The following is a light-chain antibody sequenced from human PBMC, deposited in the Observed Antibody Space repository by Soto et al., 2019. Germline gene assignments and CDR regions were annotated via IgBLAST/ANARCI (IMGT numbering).Light chain of an antibody. Sequence: EIVLTKSPGTLYLSPGESATLSCRASQSIFSSYLTWYQQKPGQAPRLLIYGASNRATGIPARFSGDGSGTDFTLQLSRLEPEDFAVYYCQQYSLSPLTFGGGTKVEIK. V-gene: IGKV3-20*01. CDR1: QSIFSSY. CDR3: QQYSLSPLT. J-gene: IGKJ4*01. CDR2: GAS.